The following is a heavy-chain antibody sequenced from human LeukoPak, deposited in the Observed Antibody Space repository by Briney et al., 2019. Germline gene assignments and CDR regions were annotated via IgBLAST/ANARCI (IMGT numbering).Heavy chain of an antibody. CDR3: ARKGGSGGAGGDAFDI. Sequence: ASVKVSCKASGYTFTSYDINWVRQATGQGLEWMGWMNPNSGNTGYAQKFQGRVTMTRNTSISTAYMELSSLRSEDTAVYYCARKGGSGGAGGDAFDIWGQGTMVTVSS. CDR2: MNPNSGNT. V-gene: IGHV1-8*01. CDR1: GYTFTSYD. D-gene: IGHD3-10*01. J-gene: IGHJ3*02.